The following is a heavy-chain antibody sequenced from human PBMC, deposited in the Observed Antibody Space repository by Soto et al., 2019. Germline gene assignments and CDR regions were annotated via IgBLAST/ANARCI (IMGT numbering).Heavy chain of an antibody. V-gene: IGHV3-30-3*01. CDR2: ISYDGSNK. D-gene: IGHD1-26*01. J-gene: IGHJ4*02. CDR3: ATPGSGSYPY. CDR1: GFTFSSYA. Sequence: QVQLVESGGGVVQPGRSLRLSCAASGFTFSSYAMHWVRQAPGKGLEWVAVISYDGSNKYYADSVKGRFTISRDNSKNTLYLQMNSLRAEDTDVYYCATPGSGSYPYWGQGTLVTVSS.